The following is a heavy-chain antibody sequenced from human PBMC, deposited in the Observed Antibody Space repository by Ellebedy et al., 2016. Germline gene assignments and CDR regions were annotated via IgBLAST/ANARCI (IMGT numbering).Heavy chain of an antibody. CDR2: IKNKAEGETT. V-gene: IGHV3-15*01. D-gene: IGHD3-10*01. CDR3: TTGVVRGATGVD. CDR1: GFNFIGTW. J-gene: IGHJ4*02. Sequence: GESLKISCAGSGFNFIGTWMNWVRQPPGKELEWLGQIKNKAEGETTNYAAPVKGRFTISRDDSKNLVYLQMNSLKIEDTAIYYCTTGVVRGATGVDWGQGTLVTVSP.